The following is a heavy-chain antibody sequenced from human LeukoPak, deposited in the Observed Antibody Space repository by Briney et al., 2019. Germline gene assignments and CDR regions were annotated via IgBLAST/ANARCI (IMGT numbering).Heavy chain of an antibody. V-gene: IGHV3-9*03. CDR1: GFTFDDYA. Sequence: GGSLRLSCAASGFTFDDYAMHWVRQAPGKGLEWVSGISWNSGSIGYADSMKGRFTISRDNAKNSLYLQMNSLRAEDMALYYCAKGLFNQPLFDYWGQGTLVTVSS. D-gene: IGHD2-2*01. CDR2: ISWNSGSI. J-gene: IGHJ4*02. CDR3: AKGLFNQPLFDY.